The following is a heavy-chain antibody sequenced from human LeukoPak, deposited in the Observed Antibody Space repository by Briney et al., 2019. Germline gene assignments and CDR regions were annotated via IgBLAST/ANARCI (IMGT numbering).Heavy chain of an antibody. CDR2: ISYDGSNK. J-gene: IGHJ4*02. V-gene: IGHV3-30-3*01. Sequence: GGSLRLSCAASGFTFSSCAMHWVRQAPGKGLEWVAVISYDGSNKYYADSVKGRFTISRDNSKNTLYLQMNSLRAEDTAVYYCARGGGSYDFGYDYWGQGTLVTVSS. CDR1: GFTFSSCA. D-gene: IGHD1-26*01. CDR3: ARGGGSYDFGYDY.